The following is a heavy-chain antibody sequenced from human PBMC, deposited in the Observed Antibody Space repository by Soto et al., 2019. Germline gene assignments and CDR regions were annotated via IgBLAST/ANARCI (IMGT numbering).Heavy chain of an antibody. CDR3: ARTVTTFLFYMDV. V-gene: IGHV4-39*01. Sequence: TSETLSLTCTVSGGSISSSSYYWGWVRQPPGKGLEWIGSIYYSGSTYYNPSLKSRVTISVDTSKNQFSLKLSSVTAADTAVYYCARTVTTFLFYMDVWGKGTTVTVSS. CDR2: IYYSGST. CDR1: GGSISSSSYY. J-gene: IGHJ6*03. D-gene: IGHD4-17*01.